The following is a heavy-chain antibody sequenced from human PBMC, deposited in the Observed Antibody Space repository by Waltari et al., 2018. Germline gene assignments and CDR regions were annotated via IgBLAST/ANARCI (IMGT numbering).Heavy chain of an antibody. CDR1: EFTFSSYA. D-gene: IGHD3-22*01. Sequence: QVQLVESGGGVVQPGRSLRLSCDASEFTFSSYAIPWVRQAPGKGLEWVAVISYNERNIYYVDSVKGRFIISRDNSKKMLYLQMNSLRTEDTAVYYCARDYCDRTNCHGMDVWGQGTTVTVSS. CDR2: ISYNERNI. J-gene: IGHJ6*02. V-gene: IGHV3-30*04. CDR3: ARDYCDRTNCHGMDV.